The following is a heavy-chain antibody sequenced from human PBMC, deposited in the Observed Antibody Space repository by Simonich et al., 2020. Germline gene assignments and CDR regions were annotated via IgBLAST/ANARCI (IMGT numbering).Heavy chain of an antibody. J-gene: IGHJ4*02. CDR3: ARASRGTWWYYYFDY. V-gene: IGHV1-18*01. CDR1: GYTFTSYG. CDR2: ISANNGHT. Sequence: QVQLVQSGAEVKKPGASVKVSCKASGYTFTSYGISWVRQAPGQGLEWMGRISANNGHTNYAQKLQGRVTMTTDTSTSTAYMELRSLRSDDTAVYYCARASRGTWWYYYFDYWGQGTLVTVSS. D-gene: IGHD2-15*01.